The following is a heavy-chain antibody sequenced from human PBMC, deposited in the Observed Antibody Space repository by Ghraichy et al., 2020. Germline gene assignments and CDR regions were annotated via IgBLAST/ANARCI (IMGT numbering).Heavy chain of an antibody. D-gene: IGHD2-15*01. CDR3: ASTRAVVGADDY. V-gene: IGHV3-23*01. Sequence: GGSLRLSCAASGITFSSYAMSWVRQAPGKGLEWVAGISGSGVSTHYADSVKGRFTISRDNSKNTLSLQMNSLRAEDTAVYYCASTRAVVGADDYWGQGTLVTVSS. CDR2: ISGSGVST. CDR1: GITFSSYA. J-gene: IGHJ4*02.